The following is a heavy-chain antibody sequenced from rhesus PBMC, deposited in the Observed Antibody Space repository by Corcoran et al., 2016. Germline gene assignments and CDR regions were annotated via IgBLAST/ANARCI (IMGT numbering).Heavy chain of an antibody. D-gene: IGHD2-39*02. J-gene: IGHJ4*01. Sequence: QLQLQESGPGLVKPSETLSLTCAVSGGSISGYWWSWIRQPPGKGLEWIGRIDSIGSTDDNPALKSRVTISRDTSKNQFSLKLSSVTAADTAVYYCARDEYCSGGVCYRGPFDYWGQGVLVTVSS. CDR2: IDSIGST. CDR3: ARDEYCSGGVCYRGPFDY. CDR1: GGSISGYW. V-gene: IGHV4-160*01.